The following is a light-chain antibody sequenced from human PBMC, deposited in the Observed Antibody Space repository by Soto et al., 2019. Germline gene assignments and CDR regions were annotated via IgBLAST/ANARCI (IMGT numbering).Light chain of an antibody. V-gene: IGKV3-20*01. CDR1: ETVNRNY. Sequence: EIVLTQSPGTLALSLGDGATLSCRASETVNRNYLAWYHQKPGQPPRLLIYGVSNRAPGVPDRFSGGGSGTEFTLTIVRLEPDDFGTYYCQQYIYSPRTFGQGTRVDVK. CDR3: QQYIYSPRT. J-gene: IGKJ1*01. CDR2: GVS.